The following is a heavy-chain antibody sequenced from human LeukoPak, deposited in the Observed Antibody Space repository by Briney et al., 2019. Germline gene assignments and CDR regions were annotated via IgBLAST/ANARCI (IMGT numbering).Heavy chain of an antibody. CDR3: ARGPLAEYYDSSGYLPFDY. Sequence: GGSLRLSCAASGFTFSSYWMSWVRQAPGKGLEWVANIKKDGSEKYYVDSVKGRFTISRDNAKNSLYLQMNSLRAEDTAVYYCARGPLAEYYDSSGYLPFDYWGQGTLVTVSS. V-gene: IGHV3-7*01. D-gene: IGHD3-22*01. J-gene: IGHJ4*02. CDR2: IKKDGSEK. CDR1: GFTFSSYW.